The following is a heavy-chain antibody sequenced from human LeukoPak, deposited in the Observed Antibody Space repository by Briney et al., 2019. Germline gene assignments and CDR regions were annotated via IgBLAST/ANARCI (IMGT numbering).Heavy chain of an antibody. J-gene: IGHJ4*02. CDR2: INPHSGGT. V-gene: IGHV1-2*02. CDR1: GYTFTGYY. CDR3: ARYSSAPFDY. Sequence: ASVKVSCKASGYTFTGYYMHWVLQAPGQGLEWMGWINPHSGGTNYAQTFQGRVTMTRDTSIRTAYMELSRLRSDDTAVYYCARYSSAPFDYWGQGTLVTVSS. D-gene: IGHD6-19*01.